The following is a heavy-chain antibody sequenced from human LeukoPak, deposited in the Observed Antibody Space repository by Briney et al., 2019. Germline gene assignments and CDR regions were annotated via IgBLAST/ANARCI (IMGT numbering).Heavy chain of an antibody. CDR3: ARAPYYYDSSGYRGYYFDY. Sequence: SVKVSCKASGYTFTSYGISWVRQAPGQGLEWMGGIIPIFGTANYAQKFQGRVTITTDESTSTAYMELSSLRSEDTAVYYCARAPYYYDSSGYRGYYFDYWGQGTLVTVSS. CDR1: GYTFTSYG. D-gene: IGHD3-22*01. V-gene: IGHV1-69*05. J-gene: IGHJ4*02. CDR2: IIPIFGTA.